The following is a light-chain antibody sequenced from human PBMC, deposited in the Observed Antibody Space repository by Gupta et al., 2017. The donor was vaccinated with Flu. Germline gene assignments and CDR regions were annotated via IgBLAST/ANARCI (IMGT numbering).Light chain of an antibody. J-gene: IGLJ3*02. CDR2: DDS. CDR3: QVWDSSSDHWV. Sequence: SFVLTHPPSVSVAPGHTARITCGGNNIGSKSVHWYQQKPGQAPELVVYDDSDRPSGIPERFSGSNSGNTATLTISRVEAGDEADYYCQVWDSSSDHWVFGGGTKLTVL. CDR1: NIGSKS. V-gene: IGLV3-21*02.